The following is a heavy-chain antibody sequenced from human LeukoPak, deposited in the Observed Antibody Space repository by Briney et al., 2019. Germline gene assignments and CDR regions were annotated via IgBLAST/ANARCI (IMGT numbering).Heavy chain of an antibody. CDR2: ISSSGSTI. V-gene: IGHV3-11*04. Sequence: GGSLRLSCAASGFTFSDYYMSWIRQAPGKGLEWVSYISSSGSTIYYADSVKGRFTISRDNAKNSLYLQMNSLRAEDTAVYYCARPSGSYFLDAFDIWGQGTMVTVSS. D-gene: IGHD1-26*01. CDR3: ARPSGSYFLDAFDI. J-gene: IGHJ3*02. CDR1: GFTFSDYY.